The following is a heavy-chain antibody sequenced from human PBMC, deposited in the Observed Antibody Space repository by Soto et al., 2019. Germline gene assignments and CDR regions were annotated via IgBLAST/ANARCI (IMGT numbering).Heavy chain of an antibody. D-gene: IGHD2-8*01. V-gene: IGHV3-30*03. Sequence: QVLWVESGGGVVQPGESLRLSCAASGIDFSSFAMQWVRQAPGKGLEWVTTISYDGSNEYYGVSVTGRFTISRDNYKNTLHLQMNSMRIDDTGIYYCAGVLDYWGQGTLVTVSS. CDR2: ISYDGSNE. CDR3: AGVLDY. J-gene: IGHJ4*02. CDR1: GIDFSSFA.